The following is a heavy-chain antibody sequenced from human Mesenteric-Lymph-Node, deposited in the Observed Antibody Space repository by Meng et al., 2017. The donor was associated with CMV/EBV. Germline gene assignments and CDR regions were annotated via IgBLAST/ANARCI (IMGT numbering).Heavy chain of an antibody. CDR1: GFSFSSYA. CDR2: IYGDDSSA. D-gene: IGHD3-3*01. V-gene: IGHV3-23*03. CDR3: AKEEIPTYYTLPDF. Sequence: GESLMISCVASGFSFSSYAMYWVRQAPGKGLEWVAVIYGDDSSAKYADSVKGRFTVSRDHVKKTLFLQMNSLRAEDTAVYYCAKEEIPTYYTLPDFWGPGTLVTVSS. J-gene: IGHJ4*02.